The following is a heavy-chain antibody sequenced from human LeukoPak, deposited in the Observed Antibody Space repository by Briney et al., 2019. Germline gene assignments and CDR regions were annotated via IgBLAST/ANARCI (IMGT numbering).Heavy chain of an antibody. CDR3: VRAHHPGGWFDP. Sequence: GGSLRLSCAASGFTFSTYWMSWVRQAPGKGLEWVASINQDGGEIHYVDSVKGRFTISRDNAKNSLYLQMNSLTAEDTAVHYCVRAHHPGGWFDPWGQGTLVTVSS. CDR2: INQDGGEI. V-gene: IGHV3-7*04. D-gene: IGHD3-10*01. J-gene: IGHJ5*02. CDR1: GFTFSTYW.